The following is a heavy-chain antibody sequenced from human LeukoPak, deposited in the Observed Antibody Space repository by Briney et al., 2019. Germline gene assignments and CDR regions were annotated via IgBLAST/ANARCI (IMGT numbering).Heavy chain of an antibody. V-gene: IGHV3-74*01. CDR1: GFTFSSYW. J-gene: IGHJ4*02. Sequence: PGGSLRLSCAASGFTFSSYWMHWVRQVPGKGLVWVSRINTDGSSTNYADSVKGRFTISRDNAKNTLYLQMNSLRAEDTAVYYCARAFEVIAKFEVIAAAAPGYWGQGTLVTVSS. CDR2: INTDGSST. CDR3: ARAFEVIAKFEVIAAAAPGY. D-gene: IGHD6-13*01.